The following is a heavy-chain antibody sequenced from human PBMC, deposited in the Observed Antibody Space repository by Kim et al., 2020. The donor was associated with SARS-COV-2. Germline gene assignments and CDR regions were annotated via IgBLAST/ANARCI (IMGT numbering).Heavy chain of an antibody. CDR1: GFTFSSYG. CDR2: IWYDGSNK. Sequence: GGSLRLSCAASGFTFSSYGMHWVRQAPGKGLEWVAVIWYDGSNKYYADSVKGRFTISRDNSKNTLYLQMNSLRAEDTAVYYCARGLTTIYYGMDVWGQGTTVTVSS. J-gene: IGHJ6*02. V-gene: IGHV3-33*01. CDR3: ARGLTTIYYGMDV. D-gene: IGHD4-4*01.